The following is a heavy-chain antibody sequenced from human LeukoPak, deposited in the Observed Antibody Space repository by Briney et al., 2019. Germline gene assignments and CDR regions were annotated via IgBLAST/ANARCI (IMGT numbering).Heavy chain of an antibody. CDR2: IIPIFGTA. J-gene: IGHJ4*02. Sequence: SVKVSCKASGGTFSSYAISWVRQAPGQGLEWMGGIIPIFGTANYAQKFQGRVTITADESTSTAYMELSSLRSEDTAVYYCARGLGYCSGGSCYFPYYFGYWGQGTLVTVSS. V-gene: IGHV1-69*01. CDR3: ARGLGYCSGGSCYFPYYFGY. D-gene: IGHD2-15*01. CDR1: GGTFSSYA.